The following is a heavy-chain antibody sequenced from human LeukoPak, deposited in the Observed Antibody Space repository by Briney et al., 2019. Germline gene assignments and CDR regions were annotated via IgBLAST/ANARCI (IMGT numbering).Heavy chain of an antibody. CDR2: IIPILGIA. V-gene: IGHV1-69*02. CDR1: GGTFSSYT. Sequence: SVKVSCKASGGTFSSYTISWVRQAPGQGLEWMGRIIPILGIANYPQKFQGRVTITADKSTSTAYMELSSLRSEDTALYYCARGHEYFDSWGQGTLVTVSS. CDR3: ARGHEYFDS. J-gene: IGHJ4*02.